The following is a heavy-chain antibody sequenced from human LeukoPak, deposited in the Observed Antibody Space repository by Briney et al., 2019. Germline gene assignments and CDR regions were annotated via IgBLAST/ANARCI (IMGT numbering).Heavy chain of an antibody. CDR3: AKDYLGASHTFDI. V-gene: IGHV3-30*18. Sequence: PGRSLSLSCTASGVSISSYCWNWIRQAPGKGLEWVAVISHDGSNKHYADPVKGRYTISRDTSKNTLYLKMTGLRGEHTAVYYCAKDYLGASHTFDIWGQGTMVTVSS. D-gene: IGHD1-26*01. CDR1: GVSISSYC. CDR2: ISHDGSNK. J-gene: IGHJ3*02.